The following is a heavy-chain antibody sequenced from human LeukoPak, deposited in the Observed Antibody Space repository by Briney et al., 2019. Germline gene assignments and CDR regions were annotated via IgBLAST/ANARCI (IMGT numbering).Heavy chain of an antibody. CDR3: ARDNDYYDSSGYYRSAPADYFDY. D-gene: IGHD3-22*01. J-gene: IGHJ4*02. CDR1: GFTFSSYA. V-gene: IGHV3-23*01. Sequence: PGGSLRLSCAASGFTFSSYAMSWVRQAPGKGLEWVSAISGSGGSTYYADSVKGRFTISRDNSKNTLYLQMNSLRAEDTAVYYCARDNDYYDSSGYYRSAPADYFDYWGQGTLVTVSS. CDR2: ISGSGGST.